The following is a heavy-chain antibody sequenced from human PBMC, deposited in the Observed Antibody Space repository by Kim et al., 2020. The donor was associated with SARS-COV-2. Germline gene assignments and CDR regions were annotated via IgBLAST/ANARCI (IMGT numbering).Heavy chain of an antibody. D-gene: IGHD1-1*01. V-gene: IGHV4-39*01. J-gene: IGHJ5*02. CDR1: GGTINYSSHY. Sequence: SETLSLTCTVSGGTINYSSHYWGWIRQPPGKGLQWIGSIYYGGSLYYNPSLNSRVTISVDTSKNQFSLNLTSVTAADTAIYYCARHLEKRYSNNWEANWFDPWGQGTPVTVSS. CDR3: ARHLEKRYSNNWEANWFDP. CDR2: IYYGGSL.